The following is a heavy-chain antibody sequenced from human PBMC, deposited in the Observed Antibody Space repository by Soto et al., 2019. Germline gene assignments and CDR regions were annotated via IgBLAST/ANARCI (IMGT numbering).Heavy chain of an antibody. J-gene: IGHJ6*02. CDR3: AILVGHPAHNGMEV. V-gene: IGHV4-39*01. Sequence: QLQLQESGPGLVKPSETLSLTCTVSGGSISSSSYYWGWIRQPPGKGLEWIGSTYYSGSTYYNPAPKSRVTITVDTSKNKFSLKLSSLTAADTAVYYCAILVGHPAHNGMEVWGQGTTVTVSS. CDR1: GGSISSSSYY. CDR2: TYYSGST.